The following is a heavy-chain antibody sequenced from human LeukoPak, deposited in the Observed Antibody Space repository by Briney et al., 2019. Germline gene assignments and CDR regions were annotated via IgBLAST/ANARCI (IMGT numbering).Heavy chain of an antibody. CDR3: AWSGGVATIYFDY. CDR2: IIPIFGTA. CDR1: GYTFTRYA. J-gene: IGHJ4*02. V-gene: IGHV1-69*13. D-gene: IGHD5-24*01. Sequence: SVKVSCKASGYTFTRYAISWVRQAPGQGLEWMGGIIPIFGTANYAQKFQGRVTITADESTSTAYMELSSLRSEDTAVYYCAWSGGVATIYFDYWGQGTLVTVSS.